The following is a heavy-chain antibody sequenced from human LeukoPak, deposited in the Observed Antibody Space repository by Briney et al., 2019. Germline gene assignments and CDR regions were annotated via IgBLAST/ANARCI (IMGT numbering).Heavy chain of an antibody. D-gene: IGHD3-10*01. CDR3: ARRGIGRYYGSGSYGY. V-gene: IGHV1-18*01. Sequence: GASVKVSCKASGYTFTSYGISWVRQAPGQGLEWMGWISAYNGNTNYAQKLQGRVTMTRDTSISTAYMELSRLRSDDTAVYYCARRGIGRYYGSGSYGYWGQGTLVTVSS. CDR1: GYTFTSYG. CDR2: ISAYNGNT. J-gene: IGHJ4*02.